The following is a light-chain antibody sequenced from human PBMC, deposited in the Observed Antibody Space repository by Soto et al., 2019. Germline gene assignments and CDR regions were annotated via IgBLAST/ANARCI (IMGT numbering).Light chain of an antibody. CDR1: QDVSSN. J-gene: IGKJ4*01. Sequence: EMVVTQSPATLSVSPGERATLSCRASQDVSSNLAWYQQKPGQAPSLLIYGASTRATGTPARLSGSGSGTEFTLTISSLQSEDYAVYFCQQYIRWTLTFGGGTKVDIX. CDR3: QQYIRWTLT. CDR2: GAS. V-gene: IGKV3-15*01.